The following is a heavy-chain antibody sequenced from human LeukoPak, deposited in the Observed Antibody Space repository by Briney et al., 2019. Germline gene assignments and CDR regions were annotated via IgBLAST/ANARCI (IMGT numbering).Heavy chain of an antibody. CDR2: ISGSGGST. CDR3: AKDGVGSGWHY. CDR1: GFTFSSYA. V-gene: IGHV3-23*01. J-gene: IGHJ4*02. D-gene: IGHD6-19*01. Sequence: GGSLRLSCAASGFTFSSYAMSWVRQAPGKGLEWVSAISGSGGSTYYADSVEGRFTISRDNSKNTPYLQMNSLRAEDTAVYYCAKDGVGSGWHYWGQGTLVTVSS.